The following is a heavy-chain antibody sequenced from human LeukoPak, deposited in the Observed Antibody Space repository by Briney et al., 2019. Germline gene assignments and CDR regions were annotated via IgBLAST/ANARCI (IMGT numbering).Heavy chain of an antibody. J-gene: IGHJ4*02. Sequence: PGGSLRLSCAASGFTVSSSYMSWVRQAPGRGLEWVSLIYSGGSTYYAASVKGRFTISRDNSKNTLYLQMNSLRAEDTAVYYCAGRDDFWSGYPHWGQGTLVTVSS. V-gene: IGHV3-53*01. CDR2: IYSGGST. CDR3: AGRDDFWSGYPH. CDR1: GFTVSSSY. D-gene: IGHD3-3*01.